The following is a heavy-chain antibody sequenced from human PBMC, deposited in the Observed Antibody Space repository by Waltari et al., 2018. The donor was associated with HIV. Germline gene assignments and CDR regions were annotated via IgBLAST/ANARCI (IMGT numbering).Heavy chain of an antibody. J-gene: IGHJ3*02. CDR2: IIPILGIA. D-gene: IGHD3-3*01. CDR3: ARGVRFLEWLSHDAFDI. CDR1: GGTFSSYA. V-gene: IGHV1-69*04. Sequence: QVQLVQSGAEVKKPGSSVKVSCKASGGTFSSYAISWVRQAPGQGLEWMGRIIPILGIANYAQKFQGRVTITADKSTSTAYMELSSLRSEDTAVYYCARGVRFLEWLSHDAFDIWGQGTMVTVSS.